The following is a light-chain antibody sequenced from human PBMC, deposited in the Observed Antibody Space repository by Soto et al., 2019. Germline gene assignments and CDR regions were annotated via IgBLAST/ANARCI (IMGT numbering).Light chain of an antibody. V-gene: IGLV2-11*01. J-gene: IGLJ1*01. CDR3: CSYAGSYTYV. Sequence: QSALTQPRSVSGSPGKSVTIFCTGTSSDVGGYDYVSWYQQHPGKAPKLMIYDVRERPSGVPDRVSGSKSGNTASLTISGLQAEDEADYYCCSYAGSYTYVFGTGTKLTVL. CDR1: SSDVGGYDY. CDR2: DVR.